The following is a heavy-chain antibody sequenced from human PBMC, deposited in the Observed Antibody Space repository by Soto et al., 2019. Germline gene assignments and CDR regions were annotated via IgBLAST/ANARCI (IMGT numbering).Heavy chain of an antibody. V-gene: IGHV1-69*12. CDR2: LIPIFGTA. CDR1: GGTFSSYA. Sequence: QVQLVQSGAAVKKPGSSVKVSCKASGGTFSSYAISWVRQAPGQGLEWMGGLIPIFGTANYAQKFQGRVKXTXXECTSTAYMELSSMRSEATAVYYCARFSGGDELGYWGQGTLVTVSS. J-gene: IGHJ4*02. D-gene: IGHD2-21*02. CDR3: ARFSGGDELGY.